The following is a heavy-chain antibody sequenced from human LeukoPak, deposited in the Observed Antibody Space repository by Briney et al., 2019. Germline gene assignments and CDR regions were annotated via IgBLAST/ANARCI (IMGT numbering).Heavy chain of an antibody. J-gene: IGHJ4*02. CDR3: ARAPGLVGALY. Sequence: SETLSLTCTVSGGCISSSSYYWGWIRQPPGKGLEWIGSIYYSGSTYYNPSLKSRVTISVDTSKNQFSLKLSSVTAADTAVYYCARAPGLVGALYWGQGTLVTVSS. V-gene: IGHV4-39*07. CDR1: GGCISSSSYY. D-gene: IGHD1-26*01. CDR2: IYYSGST.